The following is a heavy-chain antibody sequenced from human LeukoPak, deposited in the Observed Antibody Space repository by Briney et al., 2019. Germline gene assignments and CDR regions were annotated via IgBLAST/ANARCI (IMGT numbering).Heavy chain of an antibody. CDR3: ARDRGLHTNFDY. V-gene: IGHV3-7*01. J-gene: IGHJ4*02. D-gene: IGHD5-18*01. CDR2: TKPDGSAE. CDR1: GFSFRNYW. Sequence: GGSLRLSCAASGFSFRNYWMGWVRQAPGKGLEWVANTKPDGSAEYYADSVRGRFSTSRDNANNLLYLQMNSLRAEDTAVYYCARDRGLHTNFDYWSQGTLVTVSS.